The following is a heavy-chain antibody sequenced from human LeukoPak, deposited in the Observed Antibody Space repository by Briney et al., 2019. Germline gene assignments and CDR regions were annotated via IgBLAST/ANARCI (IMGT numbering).Heavy chain of an antibody. CDR3: ARDSGSGSPRSGGPGAFDI. J-gene: IGHJ3*02. CDR1: GGSISSGSYY. D-gene: IGHD1-26*01. CDR2: IFYSGST. V-gene: IGHV4-61*01. Sequence: PSQTLSLTCTVSGGSISSGSYYWSWIRQPPGKGLEWIGYIFYSGSTNYNPSLKSRVTISVDTSKNQFSLKLSSVTAADTAVYYCARDSGSGSPRSGGPGAFDIWGQGTMVTVSS.